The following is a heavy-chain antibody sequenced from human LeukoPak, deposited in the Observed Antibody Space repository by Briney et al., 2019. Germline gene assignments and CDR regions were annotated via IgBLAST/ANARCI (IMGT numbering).Heavy chain of an antibody. D-gene: IGHD3-3*01. V-gene: IGHV3-21*01. Sequence: GGSLRLSCEASGFTFSIYTMNWVRQAPGKGLEWVSIISAGSRHIYYADSVRGRFTISRYDAKNSLYLQMNTLRAEDTAVYYCARDGYQVPTTFGTFDPWGQGTLVTVSS. CDR1: GFTFSIYT. CDR3: ARDGYQVPTTFGTFDP. J-gene: IGHJ5*02. CDR2: ISAGSRHI.